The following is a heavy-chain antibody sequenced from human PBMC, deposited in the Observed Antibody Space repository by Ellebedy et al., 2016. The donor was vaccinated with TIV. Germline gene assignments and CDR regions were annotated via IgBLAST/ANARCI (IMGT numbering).Heavy chain of an antibody. CDR3: ARDKYGDYGYDY. J-gene: IGHJ4*02. CDR2: ISSSSSYI. D-gene: IGHD4-17*01. Sequence: GGSLRLSXAASGITFTTSVLHWVRQEPGKGLEWVSSISSSSSYIYYADSVKGRFTISRDNAKNSLYLQMNSLRAEDTAVYYCARDKYGDYGYDYWGQGTLVTVSS. V-gene: IGHV3-21*01. CDR1: GITFTTSV.